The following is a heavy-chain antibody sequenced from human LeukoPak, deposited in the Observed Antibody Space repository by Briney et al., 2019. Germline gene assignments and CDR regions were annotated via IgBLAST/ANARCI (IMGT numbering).Heavy chain of an antibody. D-gene: IGHD3-22*01. CDR1: GGSISSGSYY. CDR2: IYTSGST. J-gene: IGHJ3*02. CDR3: ARVDDYYDSSGYHDAFGI. Sequence: PSQTLSLTCTVSGGSISSGSYYWSWIRQPAGKGLEWIGRIYTSGSTNYNPSLKSRVTISVDTSKNQFSLKLSSVTAADTAVYYCARVDDYYDSSGYHDAFGIWGQGTMVTVSS. V-gene: IGHV4-61*02.